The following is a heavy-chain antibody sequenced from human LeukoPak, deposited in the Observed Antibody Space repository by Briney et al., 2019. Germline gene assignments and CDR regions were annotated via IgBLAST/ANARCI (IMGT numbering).Heavy chain of an antibody. J-gene: IGHJ4*02. CDR2: ITGSGGST. CDR1: GFTFSSYA. CDR3: AKASHDYGDFDY. Sequence: GGSLRLSCAASGFTFSSYAMSWVRQAPGKGLEWVSAITGSGGSTYYADSVKGRFTISRDNSKNTLYLQMNSLRAEDTAVYYCAKASHDYGDFDYWGQGTLVTVSS. D-gene: IGHD4-17*01. V-gene: IGHV3-23*01.